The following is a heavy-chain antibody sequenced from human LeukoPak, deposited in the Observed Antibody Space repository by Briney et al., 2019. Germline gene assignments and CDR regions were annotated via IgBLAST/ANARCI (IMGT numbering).Heavy chain of an antibody. CDR3: ARRIAVAGHFDY. J-gene: IGHJ4*02. CDR1: GFTVSSNY. CDR2: IYSGGST. V-gene: IGHV3-53*01. Sequence: GGSLRLSCAASGFTVSSNYMSWVRQAPGKGLEWVSVIYSGGSTYYADSVKGRFTISRDNSKNTLYLQMNSLRAEDTAVYYCARRIAVAGHFDYWGQGTLVTVSS. D-gene: IGHD6-19*01.